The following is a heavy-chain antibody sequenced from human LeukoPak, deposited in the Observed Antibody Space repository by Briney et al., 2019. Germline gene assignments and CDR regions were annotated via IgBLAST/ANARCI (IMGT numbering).Heavy chain of an antibody. J-gene: IGHJ5*02. CDR3: ARGCVEPALINWFDP. Sequence: SETLSLTCTVSGGSISSSSYYWGWIRQPPGKGLEWIGSIYYSGSTYYNPSLKSRVTISVDTSKNQFSLKLSSVTAADTAVYYCARGCVEPALINWFDPWGQGTLVTVSS. D-gene: IGHD1-14*01. CDR1: GGSISSSSYY. CDR2: IYYSGST. V-gene: IGHV4-39*07.